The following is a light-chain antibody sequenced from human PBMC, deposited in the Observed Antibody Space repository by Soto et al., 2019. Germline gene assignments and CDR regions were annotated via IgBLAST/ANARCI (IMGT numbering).Light chain of an antibody. CDR2: AAS. CDR3: QQSYSTPLPT. V-gene: IGKV1-39*01. J-gene: IGKJ4*01. Sequence: DIQMTQSPSSLSASVGDRVTITCRASQSISSYLNWYQQKPGKASKLLIYAASSLQSWVPSRFSGSGSGNSVLLTISSLQTEHFAPYYCQQSYSTPLPTLGGGTNVDTK. CDR1: QSISSY.